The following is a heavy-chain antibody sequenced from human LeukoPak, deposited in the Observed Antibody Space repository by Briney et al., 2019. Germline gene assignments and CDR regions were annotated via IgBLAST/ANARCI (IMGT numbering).Heavy chain of an antibody. J-gene: IGHJ2*01. CDR3: ARGRYDPPEGSWYFDL. V-gene: IGHV3-30-3*01. CDR1: GFTVSSNY. D-gene: IGHD3-3*01. CDR2: ISYDGSNK. Sequence: GGPLRLSCAASGFTVSSNYMSWVRQAPGKGLEWVAVISYDGSNKYYADSVKGRFTISRDNSKNTLYLQMNSLRAEDTAVYYCARGRYDPPEGSWYFDLWGRGTLVTVSS.